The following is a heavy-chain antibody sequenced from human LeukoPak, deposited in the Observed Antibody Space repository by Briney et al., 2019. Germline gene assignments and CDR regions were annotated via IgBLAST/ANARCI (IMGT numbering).Heavy chain of an antibody. CDR2: INPNSGGT. CDR1: GYTFTSYD. Sequence: ASVKVSCKASGYTFTSYDINWVRQATGQGLEWMGWINPNSGGTNYAQKFQGRVTMTRDTSISTAYMELSRLRSDDTAVYYCAREDIAARPFYRYFDYWGQGTLVTVSS. J-gene: IGHJ4*02. V-gene: IGHV1-2*02. D-gene: IGHD6-6*01. CDR3: AREDIAARPFYRYFDY.